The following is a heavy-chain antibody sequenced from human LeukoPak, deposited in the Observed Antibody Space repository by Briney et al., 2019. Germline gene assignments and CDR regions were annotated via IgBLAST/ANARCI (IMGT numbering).Heavy chain of an antibody. Sequence: SETLSLTCTVSGDSISSSNYYCTWVRQPPGKGLEWIVTIHHSGTTYYSPSLKGRVTISADTPNNQFSLKLTFVSAADTAVYYCARYSRSTGFDSWGQGTQVTVSS. D-gene: IGHD4-11*01. CDR1: GDSISSSNYY. J-gene: IGHJ4*02. V-gene: IGHV4-39*01. CDR3: ARYSRSTGFDS. CDR2: IHHSGTT.